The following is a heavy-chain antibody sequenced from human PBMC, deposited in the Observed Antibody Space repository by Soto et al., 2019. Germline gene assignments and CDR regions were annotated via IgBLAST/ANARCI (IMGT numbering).Heavy chain of an antibody. CDR2: IIPVFGTT. D-gene: IGHD3-10*02. CDR1: GGLFSSFA. J-gene: IGHJ4*02. V-gene: IGHV1-69*13. CDR3: ARGGGPYVWVNDF. Sequence: SVKVSCKDSGGLFSSFAISWVRQAPGQGLEWLGGIIPVFGTTNHAESLQDRVTITADEFTNPAYMELSSLRSGDTAMYYCARGGGPYVWVNDFCGQGTPVTGSA.